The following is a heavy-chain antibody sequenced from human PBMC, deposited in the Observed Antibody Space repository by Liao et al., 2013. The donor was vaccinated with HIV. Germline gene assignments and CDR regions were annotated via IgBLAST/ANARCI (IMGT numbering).Heavy chain of an antibody. CDR1: GGSISSYY. CDR2: IYSSGSA. D-gene: IGHD3-22*01. J-gene: IGHJ4*02. V-gene: IGHV4-4*07. CDR3: ARDVYDSRGHGPGLLDY. Sequence: QVQLQESGPGLVKPSETLSLTCTVSGGSISSYYWSWIRQPAGKGLEWIGRIYSSGSANYNPSLKSRVTMSLDTSKNQFSLKLSSVTAADTAVYHCARDVYDSRGHGPGLLDYWGQGTLVTVSS.